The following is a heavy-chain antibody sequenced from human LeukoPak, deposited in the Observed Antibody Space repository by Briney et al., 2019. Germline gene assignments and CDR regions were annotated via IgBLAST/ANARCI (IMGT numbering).Heavy chain of an antibody. CDR1: GFTFTSYS. D-gene: IGHD4-17*01. J-gene: IGHJ4*02. V-gene: IGHV3-21*01. Sequence: GGSLRLSCAASGFTFTSYSLNWVRQAPGKGLEWVSSISSSSNYIYYADSVKGRFTISRDNAKNSLYLQMNSLRAEDTAVYYCARDYYGDYNFDYWGQGTLVTDSS. CDR2: ISSSSNYI. CDR3: ARDYYGDYNFDY.